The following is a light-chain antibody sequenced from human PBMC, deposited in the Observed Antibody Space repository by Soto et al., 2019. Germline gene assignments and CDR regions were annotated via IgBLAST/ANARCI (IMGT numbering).Light chain of an antibody. V-gene: IGLV2-14*01. CDR3: SSYTSSSNYV. Sequence: QSVLTQPASVSGSPGQSLTISCTGTSIDIAPYNYVSWYQQHPGKAPKLIIYEVSYRPSGISNLFSGSKSGTTASLTISGQQAEDEADYYCSSYTSSSNYVFGTGTKVTVL. J-gene: IGLJ1*01. CDR2: EVS. CDR1: SIDIAPYNY.